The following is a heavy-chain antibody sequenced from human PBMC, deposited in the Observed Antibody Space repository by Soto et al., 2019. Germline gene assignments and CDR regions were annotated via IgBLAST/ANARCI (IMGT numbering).Heavy chain of an antibody. Sequence: QVQLVQSGAEVKKPGASLKVSCKASGYTFTGHYIHWVRQAPGQGLEWLGWMNPNSGGANHAPKFQGRVSMTRDTSTNTAHMQLSRLTSDDTAVYFCARDQSGADFGIPDYWGQGTLVTVSS. CDR1: GYTFTGHY. J-gene: IGHJ4*02. V-gene: IGHV1-2*02. D-gene: IGHD5-12*01. CDR2: MNPNSGGA. CDR3: ARDQSGADFGIPDY.